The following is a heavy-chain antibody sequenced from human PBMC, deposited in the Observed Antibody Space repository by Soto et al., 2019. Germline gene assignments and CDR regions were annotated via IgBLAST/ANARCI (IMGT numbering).Heavy chain of an antibody. D-gene: IGHD3-9*01. CDR1: GGTFSSYT. CDR2: IIPILGIA. CDR3: ARGDYDILTGSENYFDY. J-gene: IGHJ4*02. V-gene: IGHV1-69*02. Sequence: QVQLVQSGAEVKKPSSSVKVSCKASGGTFSSYTISWVRQAPGQGLEWMGRIIPILGIANYAQKFQGRVTITAEKSTSTAYMEPSSLRSEDTAVYYCARGDYDILTGSENYFDYWGQGTLVTVSS.